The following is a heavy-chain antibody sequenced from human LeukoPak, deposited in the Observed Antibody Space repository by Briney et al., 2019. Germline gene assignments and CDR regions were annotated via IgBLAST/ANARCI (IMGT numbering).Heavy chain of an antibody. CDR2: IYYSGST. Sequence: PSETLSLTCTVSGGSISSSTYYWGWIRQPPGTGLEWIGSIYYSGSTYYNPSLKSRATISVDTSKNQFSLKLTSVTAADTALYYCARPRDTTHYYYWGDAFDIWGQGTMVTVS. J-gene: IGHJ3*02. CDR3: ARPRDTTHYYYWGDAFDI. V-gene: IGHV4-39*01. D-gene: IGHD3-22*01. CDR1: GGSISSSTYY.